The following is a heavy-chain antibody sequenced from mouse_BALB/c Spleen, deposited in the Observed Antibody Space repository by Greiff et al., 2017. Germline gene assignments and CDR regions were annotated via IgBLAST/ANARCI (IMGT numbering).Heavy chain of an antibody. Sequence: QVQLQQPGAELVKPGASVKLSCKASGYTFTSYWMHWVKQRPGQGLEWIGEINPSNGRTNYNEKFKSKATLTVDKSSSTAYMQLSSLTSEDSAVYYCASLLLFAYWGQGTLVTVSA. CDR1: GYTFTSYW. D-gene: IGHD1-1*01. CDR3: ASLLLFAY. J-gene: IGHJ3*01. CDR2: INPSNGRT. V-gene: IGHV1S81*02.